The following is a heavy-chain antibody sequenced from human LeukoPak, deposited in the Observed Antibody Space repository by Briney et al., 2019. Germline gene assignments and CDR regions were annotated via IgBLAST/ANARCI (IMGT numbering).Heavy chain of an antibody. J-gene: IGHJ4*02. Sequence: GGSLRLSCAAPGFTFSSYSMNWVRQAPGKGLEWVPYISSSSSTIYYADSVKGRFTISRDNAKNSLYLQMNSLRAEDTAVYYCARDIYGYYYGYFDYWGQGTLVTVSS. CDR2: ISSSSSTI. CDR1: GFTFSSYS. V-gene: IGHV3-48*01. CDR3: ARDIYGYYYGYFDY. D-gene: IGHD3-22*01.